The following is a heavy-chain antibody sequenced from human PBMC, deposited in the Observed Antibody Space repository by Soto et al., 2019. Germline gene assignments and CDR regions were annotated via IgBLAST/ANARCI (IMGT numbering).Heavy chain of an antibody. CDR3: ARVHPNFYYYGMDV. CDR1: GFTFSSYE. Sequence: PGGSLRLSCAASGFTFSSYEMIWVRQAPGKGLEGVSYISGRGSTIYYADSVKGRFTISRDNAKNSLYLQMNSLRAEDTAVYYCARVHPNFYYYGMDVWGQGTTVTVSS. V-gene: IGHV3-48*03. CDR2: ISGRGSTI. J-gene: IGHJ6*02.